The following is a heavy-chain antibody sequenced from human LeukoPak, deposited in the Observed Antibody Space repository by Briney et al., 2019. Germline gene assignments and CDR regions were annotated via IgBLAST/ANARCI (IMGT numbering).Heavy chain of an antibody. Sequence: PGGSLRLSCAASGFTFSSYSMNWVRQAPGKGLEWVSSISSSSSYIYYADSVKGRFTISRDNAKNSLYLQMNSLRAEDTAVYYCARVGEPYSSGYYSLDAFDIWGQGTMVTVSS. CDR1: GFTFSSYS. V-gene: IGHV3-21*01. CDR2: ISSSSSYI. CDR3: ARVGEPYSSGYYSLDAFDI. J-gene: IGHJ3*02. D-gene: IGHD3-22*01.